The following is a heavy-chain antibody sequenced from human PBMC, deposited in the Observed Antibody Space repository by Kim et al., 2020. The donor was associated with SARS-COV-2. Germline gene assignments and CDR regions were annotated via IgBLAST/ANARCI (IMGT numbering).Heavy chain of an antibody. CDR3: ATWHTAMGNDGYDV. Sequence: GGSLRLSCAASGFTFSNYGMSWVHQAPGKGLEWVAYMRGGGGGKHYADSVKGRCTISRDNSKNTLYLQMNSLRAEDTAIFYCATWHTAMGNDGYDVLG. J-gene: IGHJ3*01. V-gene: IGHV3-23*01. CDR1: GFTFSNYG. D-gene: IGHD5-18*01. CDR2: MRGGGGGK.